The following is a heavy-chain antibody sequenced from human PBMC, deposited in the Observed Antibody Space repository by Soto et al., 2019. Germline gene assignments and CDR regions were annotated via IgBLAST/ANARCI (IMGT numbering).Heavy chain of an antibody. CDR3: ARAAPRYCISTSCYTGLNY. CDR1: GGSISSGGYY. Sequence: PSETLSLTCTVSGGSISSGGYYWSWIRQHPGKGLEWIGYIYYSGSTYYNPSLKSRVTISVDTSKNQFSLKLSSVTAADTAVYYCARAAPRYCISTSCYTGLNYWGQGTLVTVSS. CDR2: IYYSGST. D-gene: IGHD2-2*02. J-gene: IGHJ4*02. V-gene: IGHV4-31*03.